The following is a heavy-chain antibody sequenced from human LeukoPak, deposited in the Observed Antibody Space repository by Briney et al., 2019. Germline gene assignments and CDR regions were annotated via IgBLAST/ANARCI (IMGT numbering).Heavy chain of an antibody. D-gene: IGHD3-22*01. CDR2: IYYSGST. V-gene: IGHV4-59*01. J-gene: IGHJ5*02. CDR1: GGSISSYY. Sequence: PSETLSLTCTVSGGSISSYYWSWTRQPPGKGLEWIGYIYYSGSTNYNPSLKSRVTISVDTSKNQFSLKLSSVTAADTAVYYCARYGLGGRGYDSSGNWFDPWGQGTLVTVSS. CDR3: ARYGLGGRGYDSSGNWFDP.